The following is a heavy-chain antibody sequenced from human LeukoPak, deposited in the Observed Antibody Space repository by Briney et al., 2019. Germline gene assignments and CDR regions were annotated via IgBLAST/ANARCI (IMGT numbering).Heavy chain of an antibody. Sequence: GGSLRLSCAASGFTFSSYAMHWVRQAPGKGLEWVAVISYDGSNKHYADSVKGRFTISRDNSKNTLYLQMNSLRAEDTAVYYCARYCSSTSCYGMDVWGQGTTVTVSS. CDR3: ARYCSSTSCYGMDV. CDR1: GFTFSSYA. V-gene: IGHV3-30-3*01. D-gene: IGHD2-2*01. CDR2: ISYDGSNK. J-gene: IGHJ6*02.